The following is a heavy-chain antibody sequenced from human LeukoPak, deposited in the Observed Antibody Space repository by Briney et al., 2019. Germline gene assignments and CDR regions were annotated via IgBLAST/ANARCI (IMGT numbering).Heavy chain of an antibody. CDR2: INHSGST. D-gene: IGHD1-26*01. CDR3: ARGTPIVGDNKCYAFDI. J-gene: IGHJ3*02. CDR1: GGSFSGYY. V-gene: IGHV4-34*01. Sequence: SETLSLTCAVYGGSFSGYYWSWIRQPPGKGREWIGEINHSGSTNYNPSLKSRVTISVDTSKNQFSLKLSSVTAADTAVYYCARGTPIVGDNKCYAFDIWGQGTMVTVSS.